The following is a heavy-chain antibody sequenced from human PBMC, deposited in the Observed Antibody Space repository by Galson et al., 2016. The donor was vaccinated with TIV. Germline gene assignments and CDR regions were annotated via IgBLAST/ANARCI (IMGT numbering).Heavy chain of an antibody. J-gene: IGHJ3*02. CDR1: GYTFTSHT. Sequence: SVKVSCKASGYTFTSHTMHWVRQAPGQRLEWMGWINVGNGNTKYVQKFKGGVTITSDTSARIAYMELSTLTSEDTAMYNCARDRLGAKRAFDIWGQGHWSPSLQ. CDR2: INVGNGNT. V-gene: IGHV1-3*01. D-gene: IGHD3-16*01. CDR3: ARDRLGAKRAFDI.